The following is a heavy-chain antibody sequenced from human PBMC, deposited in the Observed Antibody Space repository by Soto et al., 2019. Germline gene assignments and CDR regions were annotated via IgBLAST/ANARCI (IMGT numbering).Heavy chain of an antibody. Sequence: EVQLVESGGGSVQPGGSLRLSCAASGFTFSNYDMHWVRQTTGKGLEWVSAIGTTGDPYYPGSVKGRFTISRDNAKNSLYLQMNSLTVEDTGVYFCGRGSSGWYSEVDFWGQGTPVTVSS. CDR1: GFTFSNYD. CDR3: GRGSSGWYSEVDF. CDR2: IGTTGDP. J-gene: IGHJ4*02. V-gene: IGHV3-13*05. D-gene: IGHD6-19*01.